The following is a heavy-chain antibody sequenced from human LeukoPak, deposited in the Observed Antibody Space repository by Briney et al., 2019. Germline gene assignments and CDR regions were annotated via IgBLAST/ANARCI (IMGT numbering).Heavy chain of an antibody. D-gene: IGHD5-24*01. CDR3: ANGIRDAFDY. J-gene: IGHJ4*02. Sequence: GGSLRLSCATSRFSFTDYPMNWVRQAPGKCPERISNIRTTAEGAKYAYYADSVKGRVTISRDDGKNTLYLHMNSLRDDDTLLFYGANGIRDAFDYWGQGILVTVSS. CDR2: IRTTAEGAKYA. CDR1: RFSFTDYP. V-gene: IGHV3-48*02.